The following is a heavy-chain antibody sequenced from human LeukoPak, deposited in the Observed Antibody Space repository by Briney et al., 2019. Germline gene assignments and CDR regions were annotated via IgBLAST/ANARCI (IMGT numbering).Heavy chain of an antibody. Sequence: AGGSLRLSCAASGFTFSDYSMHWVRQAPGKGLEWVAVISSDEVTKYYSDSVRGRFTVSRDSSNKTLYLHLNSLRVEDTAVYYCAKPYCKTTRCYLYLYGLDVWGQGTTVTVSS. J-gene: IGHJ6*02. V-gene: IGHV3-30*18. CDR3: AKPYCKTTRCYLYLYGLDV. CDR2: ISSDEVTK. D-gene: IGHD2-2*01. CDR1: GFTFSDYS.